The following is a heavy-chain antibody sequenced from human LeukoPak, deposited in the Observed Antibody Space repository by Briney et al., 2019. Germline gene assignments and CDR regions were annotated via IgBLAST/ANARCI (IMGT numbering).Heavy chain of an antibody. CDR2: ISGSGGNT. CDR3: AKGSSYYFYGLDV. J-gene: IGHJ6*02. Sequence: GGSLRLSCAASGLTFTIYAMSWVRQAPGKGPEWVSTISGSGGNTYYADSVRGRFTISRDNSKSTLYLQMNSLRAEDTAVYYCAKGSSYYFYGLDVWGQGTTVTVSS. V-gene: IGHV3-23*01. CDR1: GLTFTIYA.